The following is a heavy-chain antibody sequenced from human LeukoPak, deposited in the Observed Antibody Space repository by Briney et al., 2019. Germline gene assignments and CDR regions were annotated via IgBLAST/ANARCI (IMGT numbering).Heavy chain of an antibody. CDR3: ASAHSNWNRAFDY. D-gene: IGHD1-1*01. CDR1: GFTFSSYS. J-gene: IGHJ4*02. Sequence: GGSLRLSCAASGFTFSSYSMNWVRQAPGKGLEWVSSISSSSSYIYYADSVKGRFTISRDNAKNSLYLQMNSLRAEDTAVYYCASAHSNWNRAFDYWGQGTLVTVSS. CDR2: ISSSSSYI. V-gene: IGHV3-21*01.